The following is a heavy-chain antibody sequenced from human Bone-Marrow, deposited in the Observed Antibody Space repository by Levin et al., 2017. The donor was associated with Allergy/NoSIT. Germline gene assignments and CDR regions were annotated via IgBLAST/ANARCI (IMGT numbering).Heavy chain of an antibody. J-gene: IGHJ3*02. CDR2: IFHSGIA. CDR1: GASISSSNW. CDR3: TRRNSSWPTFTFDI. D-gene: IGHD1/OR15-1a*01. Sequence: SETLSLTCAVSGASISSSNWWNWVRQTPGGGLEWIGEIFHSGIANYHPSLKSRILISVDKSKNHFSLNLKSVTAADTALYYCTRRNSSWPTFTFDIWGHGTMVTVS. V-gene: IGHV4-4*02.